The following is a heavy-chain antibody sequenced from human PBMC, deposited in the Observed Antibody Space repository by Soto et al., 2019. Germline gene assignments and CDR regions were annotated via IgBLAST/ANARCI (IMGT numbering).Heavy chain of an antibody. V-gene: IGHV5-51*01. J-gene: IGHJ5*02. D-gene: IGHD3-22*01. CDR1: GYSFTNYW. CDR2: IYPGDSDT. Sequence: GESLKISCNGSGYSFTNYWIGWVRQMPGKGLEWMGIIYPGDSDTRYSPTFQGQVIISADKSISTAYLQWISLKASDTAMYYCARSDRSGYYPSNWLDPWGQGTLVTVSS. CDR3: ARSDRSGYYPSNWLDP.